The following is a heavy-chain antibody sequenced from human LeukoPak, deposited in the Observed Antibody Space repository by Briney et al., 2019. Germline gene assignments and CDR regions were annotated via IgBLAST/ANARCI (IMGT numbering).Heavy chain of an antibody. Sequence: SETLSLTCTVSGGSISSTSYYWGWIRQPPGKGLEYIGSIYYGGSTYYKSSLKSRVTISVDTSKNQFSLKLSSVTAADTAVYYCARGGIAAAGTNSYWGQGTLVTVSS. CDR2: IYYGGST. CDR1: GGSISSTSYY. CDR3: ARGGIAAAGTNSY. J-gene: IGHJ4*02. D-gene: IGHD6-13*01. V-gene: IGHV4-39*07.